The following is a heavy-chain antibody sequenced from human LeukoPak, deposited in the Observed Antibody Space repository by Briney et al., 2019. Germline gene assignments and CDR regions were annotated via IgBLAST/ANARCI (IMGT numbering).Heavy chain of an antibody. J-gene: IGHJ6*03. D-gene: IGHD5-12*01. CDR2: IYYRAST. CDR1: AGSISSSSYD. CDR3: AIRVATINYYYYYMDV. Sequence: SETLSLTGSVSAGSISSSSYDWGCTRQPPGKRLELIGSIYYRASTYYNPSLKSRVTIYVDTCKDQFSLKLSSVTAADTAVYYCAIRVATINYYYYYMDVWGKGTTVTVSS. V-gene: IGHV4-39*01.